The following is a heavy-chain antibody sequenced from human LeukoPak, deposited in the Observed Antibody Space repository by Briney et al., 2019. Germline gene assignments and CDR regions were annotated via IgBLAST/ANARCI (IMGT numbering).Heavy chain of an antibody. D-gene: IGHD6-6*01. V-gene: IGHV4-34*01. Sequence: SETLSLTCAVYGGSSSGYYWSWIRQPPGKGLEWIGEINHSGSTNYNPSLKSRVTISVDTSKNQFSLKLSSVTAADTAVYYCAKAAQVAGRPNLGGHFDYWGQGTLVTVSS. CDR2: INHSGST. CDR1: GGSSSGYY. CDR3: AKAAQVAGRPNLGGHFDY. J-gene: IGHJ4*02.